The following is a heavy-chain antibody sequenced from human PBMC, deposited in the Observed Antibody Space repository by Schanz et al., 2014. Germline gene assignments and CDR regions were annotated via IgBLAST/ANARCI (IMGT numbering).Heavy chain of an antibody. D-gene: IGHD2-2*01. CDR2: IISTGGTI. CDR3: ASSRTRYCSSTSCVPGAFDF. Sequence: VQLVESGGGLVQPGGSLKLSCAASGFTFSAYTMSWVRQAPGKGLEWVSSIISTGGTIYYVDSVRGRFTISRDNAKNSLYLQMNSLRVDDTAVYYCASSRTRYCSSTSCVPGAFDFWGQGTLVTVSS. J-gene: IGHJ3*01. V-gene: IGHV3-11*01. CDR1: GFTFSAYT.